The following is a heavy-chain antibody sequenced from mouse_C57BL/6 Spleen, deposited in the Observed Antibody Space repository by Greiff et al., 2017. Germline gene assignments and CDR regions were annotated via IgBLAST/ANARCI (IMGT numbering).Heavy chain of an antibody. J-gene: IGHJ1*03. CDR2: INPNNGGT. CDR3: ARGGIYYYAGYFDV. Sequence: VQLQQSGPELVKPGASVKISCKASGYTFTDYYMNWVKQSHGKSLEWIGDINPNNGGTSYNQKFKGKATLTVDKSSSTAYMELRSLTSADSAVYYCARGGIYYYAGYFDVWGTGTTVTVSS. CDR1: GYTFTDYY. D-gene: IGHD1-1*01. V-gene: IGHV1-26*01.